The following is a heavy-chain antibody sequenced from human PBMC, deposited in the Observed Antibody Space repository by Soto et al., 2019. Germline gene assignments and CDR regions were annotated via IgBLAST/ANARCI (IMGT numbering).Heavy chain of an antibody. CDR1: GGSFSGYY. D-gene: IGHD3-10*01. J-gene: IGHJ4*02. V-gene: IGHV4-34*01. CDR2: INHSGST. CDR3: ARGPRVLLWFENKYGTFHY. Sequence: QVQLQQWGAGLLKPSETLSLTCAVYGGSFSGYYWSWICQPPGKGLEWIGEINHSGSTNYNPSLKSRVSISVDTSKNQFSLKLSSVTAADTAVYYCARGPRVLLWFENKYGTFHYWGQGTLVTVSS.